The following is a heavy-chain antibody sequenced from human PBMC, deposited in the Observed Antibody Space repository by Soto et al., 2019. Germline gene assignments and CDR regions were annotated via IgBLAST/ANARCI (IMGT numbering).Heavy chain of an antibody. Sequence: VKVSCKASGYTFTGYYMHWVRQAPGQGLEWMGWINPNSGGTNYAQKFQGRVTMTRDTSISTAYMELSRLRSDDTAVYYCAREGNYYDSSGYYYGMDVWGQGTTVTVSS. CDR2: INPNSGGT. CDR1: GYTFTGYY. V-gene: IGHV1-2*02. J-gene: IGHJ6*02. D-gene: IGHD3-22*01. CDR3: AREGNYYDSSGYYYGMDV.